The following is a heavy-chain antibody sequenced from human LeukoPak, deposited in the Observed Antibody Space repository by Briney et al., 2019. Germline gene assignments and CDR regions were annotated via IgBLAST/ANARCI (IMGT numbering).Heavy chain of an antibody. D-gene: IGHD2-8*01. CDR2: ISGSGGST. CDR1: GFTFSSYA. Sequence: GGSLRLSCAASGFTFSSYAMSWVRQAPGKGLEWVPAISGSGGSTYYADSVKGRFTISRDNSKNTLYLQMNSLRAEDTAVYYCAKDHCTNGVCYYNFDYWGQGTLVTVSS. J-gene: IGHJ4*02. CDR3: AKDHCTNGVCYYNFDY. V-gene: IGHV3-23*01.